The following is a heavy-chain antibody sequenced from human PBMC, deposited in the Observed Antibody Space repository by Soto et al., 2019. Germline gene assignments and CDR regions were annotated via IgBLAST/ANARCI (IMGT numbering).Heavy chain of an antibody. CDR3: ATGPKLLLRVLYYYGMDV. D-gene: IGHD2-15*01. CDR2: FDPEDGET. Sequence: GAPVKISCKVSGYTLTELSMHWCRQAPGKRLEWMGGFDPEDGETIYAQKFQGRVTMTEDTSTDTAYMELSSLRSEDTAVYYCATGPKLLLRVLYYYGMDVWGQGTTVTVSS. J-gene: IGHJ6*02. V-gene: IGHV1-24*01. CDR1: GYTLTELS.